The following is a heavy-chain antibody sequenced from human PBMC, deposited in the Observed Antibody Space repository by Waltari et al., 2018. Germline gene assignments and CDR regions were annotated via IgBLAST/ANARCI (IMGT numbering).Heavy chain of an antibody. V-gene: IGHV3-21*01. CDR2: ISSSSSYI. CDR3: ARGRGPGDNWFDP. D-gene: IGHD5-12*01. CDR1: GFTFSSYS. J-gene: IGHJ5*02. Sequence: EVQLVESGGGLVKPGGSLRLSCAASGFTFSSYSMNWVRQAPGKGLEWVSSISSSSSYIYYADSVKGRFTISRDNAKNSLYLQMNSLRAEDTAVYYCARGRGPGDNWFDPWGQGTLVTVSS.